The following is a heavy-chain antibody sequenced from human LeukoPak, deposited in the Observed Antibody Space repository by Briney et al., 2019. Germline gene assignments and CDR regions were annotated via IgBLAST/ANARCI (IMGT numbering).Heavy chain of an antibody. V-gene: IGHV4-59*08. CDR3: ARYRGSMGAFDI. CDR1: GGTISSYY. J-gene: IGHJ3*02. Sequence: SETLSLTCTVSGGTISSYYWSWIRQPPGKGLEWIGYIYYSGSTNYNPSLKSRVTISVDTSKNQFSLKLSSVTAADTAVYYCARYRGSMGAFDIWGQGTMVTVSS. CDR2: IYYSGST. D-gene: IGHD3-10*01.